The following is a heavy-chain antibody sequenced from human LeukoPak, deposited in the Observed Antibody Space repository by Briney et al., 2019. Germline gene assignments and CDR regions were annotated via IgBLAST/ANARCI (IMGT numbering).Heavy chain of an antibody. CDR3: ARGTSSWYYFDY. V-gene: IGHV4-4*09. CDR1: GGSISSYY. CDR2: IYTSGST. Sequence: SETLSLTCTVSGGSISSYYWSWIRQPPGKGLEWIGYIYTSGSTNYNPSLKSRVTISVDTSKNQFSLRLSSVTAADTAVYYCARGTSSWYYFDYWGQGTLVTVSS. D-gene: IGHD6-13*01. J-gene: IGHJ4*02.